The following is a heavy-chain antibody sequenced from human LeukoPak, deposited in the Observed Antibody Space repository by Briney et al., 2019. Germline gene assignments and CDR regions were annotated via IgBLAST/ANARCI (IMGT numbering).Heavy chain of an antibody. CDR2: IYYSGNT. D-gene: IGHD6-13*01. J-gene: IGHJ4*02. CDR3: ARVIAAAGTDY. CDR1: GGSVSSGGYY. Sequence: PQTLSLTCTVSGGSVSSGGYYWSWIRQHPGKGLEWIGYIYYSGNTYYNPSLKSRVTISVDTSKNQFSLKLSSVTAADTAVYYCARVIAAAGTDYWGQGTLVTVSS. V-gene: IGHV4-31*03.